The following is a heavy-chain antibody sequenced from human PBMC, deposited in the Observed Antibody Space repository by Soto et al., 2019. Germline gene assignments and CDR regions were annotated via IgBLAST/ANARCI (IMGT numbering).Heavy chain of an antibody. CDR3: ARGHVFYGGYETFDY. V-gene: IGHV1-69*06. CDR1: GGTFSSYA. D-gene: IGHD5-12*01. Sequence: SVKVSCKASGGTFSSYAISWVRQAPGQGLEWMGGIIPIFGTANYAQKFQGRVTITADKSTSTAYMELSSLRSEDTAVYYCARGHVFYGGYETFDYWGQGTLVTVSS. CDR2: IIPIFGTA. J-gene: IGHJ4*02.